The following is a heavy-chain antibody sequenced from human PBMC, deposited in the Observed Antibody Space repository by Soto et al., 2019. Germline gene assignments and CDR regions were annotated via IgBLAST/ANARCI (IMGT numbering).Heavy chain of an antibody. D-gene: IGHD1-1*01. CDR2: ISYDGSNK. CDR1: GFTFSSYG. J-gene: IGHJ4*02. CDR3: AKAKLEVVDY. V-gene: IGHV3-30*18. Sequence: GGSLRLSCAASGFTFSSYGMHWVRQAPGKGLEWVAVISYDGSNKYYADSVKGRFTISRDNSKNTLYLQMNSLRAEDTAVYYCAKAKLEVVDYWGQGTLVTVSS.